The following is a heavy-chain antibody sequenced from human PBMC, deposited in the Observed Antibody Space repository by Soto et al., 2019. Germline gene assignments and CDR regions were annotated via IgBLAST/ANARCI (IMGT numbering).Heavy chain of an antibody. D-gene: IGHD3-16*01. CDR3: ARPLSRRLGDCDI. J-gene: IGHJ3*02. V-gene: IGHV3-74*01. CDR1: GFTFSSYW. CDR2: IKSDGSTT. Sequence: EVQLVESGGGLVQPGGSLSLSCAASGFTFSSYWMHWVRQAPGKGLVWVSRIKSDGSTTNYAVSVKGRVTISRDNAKNTLYLQMNSLREEDTTVYYCARPLSRRLGDCDICGQGTLVTVS.